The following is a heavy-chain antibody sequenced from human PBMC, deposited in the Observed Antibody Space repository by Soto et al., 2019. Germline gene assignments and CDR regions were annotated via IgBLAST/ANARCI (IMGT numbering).Heavy chain of an antibody. V-gene: IGHV4-34*01. J-gene: IGHJ6*02. CDR1: GGSFSGYY. CDR2: INHSGST. CDR3: ASSSLYGMDV. Sequence: SETLSLTCAVYGGSFSGYYWSWIRQPPGKGLEWIGEINHSGSTNYNPSLKSRVTISVDTSKNQFSLRVGSVTAADTAVYYCASSSLYGMDVWGQGTTVTVSS.